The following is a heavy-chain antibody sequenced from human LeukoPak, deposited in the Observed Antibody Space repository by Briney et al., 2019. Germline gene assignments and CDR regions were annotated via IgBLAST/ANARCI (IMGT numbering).Heavy chain of an antibody. CDR1: GYTFTSYD. D-gene: IGHD3-3*01. J-gene: IGHJ3*02. CDR3: ARWVDDFWSPAFDI. Sequence: GASVKVSCKASGYTFTSYDINWVRQATGQGLEWMGWMNPNSGNTGYAQKFQGRVTITRNTSISTAYMELSSLRSEDTAVYYCARWVDDFWSPAFDIWGQGTMVTVSS. V-gene: IGHV1-8*03. CDR2: MNPNSGNT.